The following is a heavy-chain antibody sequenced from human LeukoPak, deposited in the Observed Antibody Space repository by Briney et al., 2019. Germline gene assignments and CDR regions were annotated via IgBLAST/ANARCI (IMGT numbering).Heavy chain of an antibody. CDR3: ARDLGSYTSGWYMGFDY. J-gene: IGHJ4*02. D-gene: IGHD6-19*01. V-gene: IGHV3-48*03. Sequence: GGSLRLSCAASGFTFSSYEMNWVRQAPGKGLEWVSYISSSGSTIYYADSVKGRFTISRDNAKNSLYLQVNSLRAEDTAIYYCARDLGSYTSGWYMGFDYWGQGTLVTVSS. CDR1: GFTFSSYE. CDR2: ISSSGSTI.